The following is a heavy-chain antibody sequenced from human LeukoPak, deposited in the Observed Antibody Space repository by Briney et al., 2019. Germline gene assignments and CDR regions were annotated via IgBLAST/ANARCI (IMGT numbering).Heavy chain of an antibody. CDR2: FGPEDGET. V-gene: IGHV1-24*01. CDR1: GYTLTELS. D-gene: IGHD2-21*02. Sequence: PVASVKVSCKVSGYTLTELSMHWERQAPGKGLEWTGGFGPEDGETIYAQKFQGRVTMTEDTSTDTAYMELSSLRSEDTAVYYCATVGYCGGDCQGGFDLWGRGTLVTVSS. CDR3: ATVGYCGGDCQGGFDL. J-gene: IGHJ2*01.